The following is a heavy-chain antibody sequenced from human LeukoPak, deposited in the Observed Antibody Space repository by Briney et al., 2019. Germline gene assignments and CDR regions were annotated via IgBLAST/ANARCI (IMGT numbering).Heavy chain of an antibody. CDR3: ALDITMIVV. CDR1: GGSISSYY. Sequence: SETLSLTCTVSGGSISSYYWSWIRQPPGKGLEWIGYIYYSGSTNYNPSLKSRVTISVGTSKNQFSLKLSSVTAADTAVYYCALDITMIVVWGQGTLVTVSS. V-gene: IGHV4-59*01. CDR2: IYYSGST. D-gene: IGHD3-22*01. J-gene: IGHJ4*02.